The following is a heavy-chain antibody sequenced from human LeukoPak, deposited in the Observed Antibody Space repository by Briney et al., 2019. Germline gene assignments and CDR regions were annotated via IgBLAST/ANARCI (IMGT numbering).Heavy chain of an antibody. CDR3: ARRCDTSSYYTYYFDY. CDR1: GYTFTAYY. CDR2: INPNSGGT. Sequence: ASGKVSCKASGYTFTAYYIHWVRQAPGQGLEWMGWINPNSGGTNYAQKFQGRVTMTRDTSISTAYMELSRLRSDDTALYFCARRCDTSSYYTYYFDYWGQGTLVTVSS. D-gene: IGHD3-22*01. V-gene: IGHV1-2*02. J-gene: IGHJ4*02.